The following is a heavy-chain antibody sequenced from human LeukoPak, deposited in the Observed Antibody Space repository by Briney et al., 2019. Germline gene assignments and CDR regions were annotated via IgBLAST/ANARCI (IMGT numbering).Heavy chain of an antibody. J-gene: IGHJ4*02. CDR3: ARVSVVPAASFDY. Sequence: PGGSLRLSCAASGFTFSSYWMSWVRQAPGKGLEWVANIKQDGSEKYYVDSVKGRFTISRDNAKNSLYLQMNSLRAEDTAVYYCARVSVVPAASFDYWGQGTLVTVSS. D-gene: IGHD2-2*01. CDR1: GFTFSSYW. CDR2: IKQDGSEK. V-gene: IGHV3-7*01.